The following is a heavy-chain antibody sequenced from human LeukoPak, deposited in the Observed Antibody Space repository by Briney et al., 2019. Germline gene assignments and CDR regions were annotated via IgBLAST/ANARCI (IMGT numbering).Heavy chain of an antibody. CDR2: IYYSGST. V-gene: IGHV4-59*07. Sequence: SDTLSLTCTLSGRPISSYYWRWLRQPPRRGLQWVGYIYYSGSTNYNPSLKSRVTISVYTSKNQFSLKLSSVTAADTAVYYCARLNHTPLVHFDYWGQGTLVTVSS. D-gene: IGHD2-2*01. CDR1: GRPISSYY. CDR3: ARLNHTPLVHFDY. J-gene: IGHJ4*02.